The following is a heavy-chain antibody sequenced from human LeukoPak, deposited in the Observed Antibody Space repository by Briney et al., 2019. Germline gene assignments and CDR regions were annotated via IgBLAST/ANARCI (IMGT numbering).Heavy chain of an antibody. CDR2: IYTSGST. Sequence: ASETLSLTCTVSGGSISSYYWSWIRQPAGKGLEWIGRIYTSGSTNYNPSLKSRVTMSVDTSKNQFSLKLSSVTAADTAVYYCAREGKLQQRQSPPPGRFDYWGQGTLVTVSS. CDR1: GGSISSYY. J-gene: IGHJ4*02. D-gene: IGHD4-11*01. CDR3: AREGKLQQRQSPPPGRFDY. V-gene: IGHV4-4*07.